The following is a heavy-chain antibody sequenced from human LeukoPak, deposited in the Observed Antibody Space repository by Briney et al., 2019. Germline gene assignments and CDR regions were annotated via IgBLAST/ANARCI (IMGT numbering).Heavy chain of an antibody. Sequence: GGSLRLSCAASGFTFSSYGMHWVRQAPGKGLEWVAVISYDGSNKYYADSVKGRFTISRDNSKNTLYLQMNSLRAEDTAVYYCARVPVVVITTYYFDYWGQGTPVTVSS. CDR1: GFTFSSYG. J-gene: IGHJ4*02. CDR2: ISYDGSNK. CDR3: ARVPVVVITTYYFDY. D-gene: IGHD3-22*01. V-gene: IGHV3-30*03.